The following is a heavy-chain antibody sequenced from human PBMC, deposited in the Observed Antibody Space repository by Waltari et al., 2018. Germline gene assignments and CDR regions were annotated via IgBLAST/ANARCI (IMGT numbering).Heavy chain of an antibody. D-gene: IGHD3-22*01. CDR2: INHSGST. Sequence: QVQLQQWGAGLLKPSETLSLTCAVYGGSFSGYYWSWIRQPTGKGLEWIGEINHSGSTNYNPTLKSRVTISVDTSKNQFSLKLSSVTAADTSVYYCAAFDSRGIGAYDAFDIWGQGTMVTVSS. CDR1: GGSFSGYY. V-gene: IGHV4-34*01. J-gene: IGHJ3*02. CDR3: AAFDSRGIGAYDAFDI.